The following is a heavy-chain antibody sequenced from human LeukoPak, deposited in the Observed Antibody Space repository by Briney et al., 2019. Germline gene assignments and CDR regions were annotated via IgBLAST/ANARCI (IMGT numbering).Heavy chain of an antibody. D-gene: IGHD5-18*01. CDR3: ARPGYSYGYYYYYYMDV. J-gene: IGHJ6*03. Sequence: GGSLRLSCAASGFTFSSYEMNWVRQAPGKGLEWVSYISSSGSTIYYADSVKGRFTISRDNAKNSLYLQMNSLRAEDTAVYHCARPGYSYGYYYYYYMDVWGKGTTVTVSS. CDR2: ISSSGSTI. V-gene: IGHV3-48*03. CDR1: GFTFSSYE.